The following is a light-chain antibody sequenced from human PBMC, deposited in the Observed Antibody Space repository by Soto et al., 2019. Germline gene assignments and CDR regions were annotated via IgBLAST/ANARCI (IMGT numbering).Light chain of an antibody. CDR3: GTWDTCLSAVV. J-gene: IGLJ2*01. V-gene: IGLV1-51*01. Sequence: QSVLPQPPSVSGAPGPTVTISCSGTSSNFGKNYVSWYQRLQGTAPKLLIYDNNQRSPGISDRFSCSKSGTSATLGIVGLQTGDEADYYCGTWDTCLSAVVFGRGTQLTVL. CDR2: DNN. CDR1: SSNFGKNY.